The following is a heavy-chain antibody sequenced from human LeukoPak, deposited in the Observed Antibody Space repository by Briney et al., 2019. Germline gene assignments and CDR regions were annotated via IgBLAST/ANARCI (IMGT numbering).Heavy chain of an antibody. CDR2: INHSGST. Sequence: PSETLPLTCAVYGGSFSGYYWSWVRQPPGKGLEWIGEINHSGSTNYNPSLKSRVTISVDTSKNQFSLKLSSVTAADTAVYYCARGGYTVTSADSSLYYWGQGTLVTVSS. CDR3: ARGGYTVTSADSSLYY. CDR1: GGSFSGYY. V-gene: IGHV4-34*01. J-gene: IGHJ4*02. D-gene: IGHD4-17*01.